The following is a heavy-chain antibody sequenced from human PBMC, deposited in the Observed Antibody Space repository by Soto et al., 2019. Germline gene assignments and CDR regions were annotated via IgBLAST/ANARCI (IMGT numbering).Heavy chain of an antibody. J-gene: IGHJ5*02. CDR1: GDSFSSNIHY. D-gene: IGHD3-9*01. CDR3: SRAHMTDYINGDVASNWFDP. CDR2: IYYAGTT. Sequence: QVQLQESGPGLVKPSETLSLTCTVSGDSFSSNIHYWSWILQPPGKGLEWIGYIYYAGTTSYNVSLTSRVSCSVDTSKNQFSLKLTSITAADTAVYACSRAHMTDYINGDVASNWFDPWCRGTLFTVS. V-gene: IGHV4-61*01.